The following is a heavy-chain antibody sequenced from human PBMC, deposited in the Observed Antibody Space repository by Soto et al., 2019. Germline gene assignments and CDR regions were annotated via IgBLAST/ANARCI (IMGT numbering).Heavy chain of an antibody. CDR1: GFTFSSYA. CDR3: AKGVPGIAVAGPGYFQH. CDR2: ISGSGDST. J-gene: IGHJ1*01. D-gene: IGHD6-19*01. V-gene: IGHV3-23*01. Sequence: GGSLRLSCAASGFTFSSYAMSWVRQAPGKGLEWVSGISGSGDSTYYADSVKGRFTISRDNSKNTLYLQMNSLRAEDTAVYYCAKGVPGIAVAGPGYFQHWGQGTLVPVSS.